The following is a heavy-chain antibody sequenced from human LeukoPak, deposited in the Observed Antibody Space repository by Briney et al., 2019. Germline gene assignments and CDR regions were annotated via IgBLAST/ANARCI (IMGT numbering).Heavy chain of an antibody. Sequence: KAGGSLRLSCAASGFTFSDYYMSWVRQAPGKGLEWVSDISSSGSTKYYADSVKGRFTISRDNAKKLLYLKMNSVRAEDTAVYYCARDRLLWFGEFVYYYYYMDLWGKGTTVTISS. J-gene: IGHJ6*03. V-gene: IGHV3-11*01. CDR3: ARDRLLWFGEFVYYYYYMDL. CDR1: GFTFSDYY. CDR2: ISSSGSTK. D-gene: IGHD3-10*01.